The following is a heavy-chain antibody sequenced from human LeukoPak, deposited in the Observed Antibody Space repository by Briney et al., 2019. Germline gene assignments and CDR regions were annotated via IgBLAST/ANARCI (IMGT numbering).Heavy chain of an antibody. Sequence: GGSLRLSCAASGFTVSSNYMSWVRQAPGKGLEWVSVIYSGGSTYYADSVKGRFTISRDNSKNTLYLQMNSLRAEDTAVYYCTREILIPKYYYDSSGYSCYFDYWGQGTLVTVSS. D-gene: IGHD3-22*01. CDR2: IYSGGST. J-gene: IGHJ4*02. CDR1: GFTVSSNY. V-gene: IGHV3-66*01. CDR3: TREILIPKYYYDSSGYSCYFDY.